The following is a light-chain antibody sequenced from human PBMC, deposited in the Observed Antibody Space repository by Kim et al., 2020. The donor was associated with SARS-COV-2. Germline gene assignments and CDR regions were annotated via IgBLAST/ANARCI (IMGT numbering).Light chain of an antibody. Sequence: TGTIPCTRSSGSIASNYLQWYQQRPDSAPTTVIYEDNQRPSGVPDRFSGSIDSSSNSASLTISGLKTEDEADYYCQSYDSSNLHVVFGGGTQLTVL. CDR3: QSYDSSNLHVV. CDR2: EDN. CDR1: SGSIASNY. V-gene: IGLV6-57*03. J-gene: IGLJ2*01.